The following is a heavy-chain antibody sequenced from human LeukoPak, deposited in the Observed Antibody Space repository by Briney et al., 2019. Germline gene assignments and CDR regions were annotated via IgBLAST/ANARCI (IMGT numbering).Heavy chain of an antibody. V-gene: IGHV3-21*01. CDR1: GFTFSSYS. CDR2: ISSSSSYI. J-gene: IGHJ3*02. D-gene: IGHD5-18*01. Sequence: GGSLRLSCAASGFTFSSYSMNWVRQAPGKGLEWVSSISSSSSYIYYADSVKGRFTISRDNTKNSLYLQMNSLRAEDTAVYYCARDRQGGYSYGPDAFDIWGQGKMVTVSS. CDR3: ARDRQGGYSYGPDAFDI.